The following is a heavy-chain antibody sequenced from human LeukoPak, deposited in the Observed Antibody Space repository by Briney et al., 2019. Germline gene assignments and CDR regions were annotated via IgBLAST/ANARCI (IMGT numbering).Heavy chain of an antibody. J-gene: IGHJ6*03. D-gene: IGHD1-26*01. CDR3: ANGLAASGNFLLRDYYYFIDV. V-gene: IGHV3-23*01. CDR1: GFTFNNYA. Sequence: RGSLRLSCVASGFTFNNYAMHWVRQAPGEGLEWVSTINGNGAATYYADSFKGRFLISRDDSKSTVYLRMNKLRVEDSGLYYCANGLAASGNFLLRDYYYFIDVWGKGTTVIVS. CDR2: INGNGAAT.